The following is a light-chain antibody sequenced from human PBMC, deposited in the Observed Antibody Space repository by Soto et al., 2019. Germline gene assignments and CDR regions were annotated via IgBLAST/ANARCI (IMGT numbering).Light chain of an antibody. CDR1: QSVSSSY. CDR2: GAS. Sequence: EIVLTQSPGTLSLSPGERATLSCRASQSVSSSYLAWYQQKPGQAPRLLIYGASSRATGIPDRFSGSGFGTDFTLTISRLEPEDFAVYYCQQYGSSPITFGPGTKVDIK. V-gene: IGKV3-20*01. CDR3: QQYGSSPIT. J-gene: IGKJ3*01.